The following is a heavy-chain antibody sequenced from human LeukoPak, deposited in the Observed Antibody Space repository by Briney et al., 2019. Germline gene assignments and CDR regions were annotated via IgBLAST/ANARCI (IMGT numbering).Heavy chain of an antibody. V-gene: IGHV1-2*02. CDR3: ARSGVVINWFDP. CDR1: GYTFTGYH. Sequence: ASVKVSCKASGYTFTGYHIHWVRQAPGQGLEWMGWINPNSGGTNHAQKFQGRVTMTRDTSISTAYMELSRLRSDDTAVYYCARSGVVINWFDPWGQGTLVTVSS. D-gene: IGHD3-3*01. CDR2: INPNSGGT. J-gene: IGHJ5*02.